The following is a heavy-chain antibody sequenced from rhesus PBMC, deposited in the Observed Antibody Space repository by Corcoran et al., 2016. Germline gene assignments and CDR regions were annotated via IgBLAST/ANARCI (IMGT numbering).Heavy chain of an antibody. CDR2: LSPYNGNK. CDR3: TRGGYCTGSGCYGWDS. J-gene: IGHJ6*01. D-gene: IGHD2-21*01. Sequence: QVPLVQSGAEIKQPGASVKLSCKASGYTFTSYYMHWVRQSPGQGLECIVLLSPYNGNKGYEQKCKGRVTITAETYTSTDYMELSSLRSEDTGVYYCTRGGYCTGSGCYGWDSWGQGVVVTVSS. CDR1: GYTFTSYY. V-gene: IGHV1-180*01.